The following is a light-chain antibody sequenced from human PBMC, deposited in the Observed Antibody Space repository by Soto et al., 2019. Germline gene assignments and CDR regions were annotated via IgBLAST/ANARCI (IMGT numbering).Light chain of an antibody. CDR3: QQRSNWHPIT. J-gene: IGKJ5*01. CDR1: QSVSSY. Sequence: EIVLTQSPAALSLSPGERATLSFRSSQSVSSYLAWYQQKPGQAPRLLIYDASNRATGIPARFSGSGSGTDFTLTISSLETEDFAVYYCQQRSNWHPITFGQGTRLEIK. V-gene: IGKV3-11*01. CDR2: DAS.